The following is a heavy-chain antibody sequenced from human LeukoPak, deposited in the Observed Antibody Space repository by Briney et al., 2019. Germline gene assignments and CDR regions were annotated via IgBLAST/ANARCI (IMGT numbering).Heavy chain of an antibody. CDR2: IYYSGST. CDR3: ARDPKDAFDI. Sequence: SETLSLTCTVSGGSISSYYWSWIRQPPGKGLEWIGYIYYSGSTNYNPSLKSRVTISVDTSRNQFSLKLSSVTAADTAVYYCARDPKDAFDIWGQGTMVTVSS. J-gene: IGHJ3*02. V-gene: IGHV4-59*01. CDR1: GGSISSYY.